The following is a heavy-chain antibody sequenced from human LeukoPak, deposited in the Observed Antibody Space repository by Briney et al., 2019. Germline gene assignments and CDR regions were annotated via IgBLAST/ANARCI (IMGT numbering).Heavy chain of an antibody. CDR3: AKDPHSSSWYYFDS. Sequence: GGSLRLSCAASGFTFSSYWMHWVRQAPGKGLVWVSRINTDGSIATYADSVKGRFTISRDNSKNTLYLQMNSLRAEDTAFYYCAKDPHSSSWYYFDSWGQGTLVTVSS. J-gene: IGHJ4*02. CDR1: GFTFSSYW. V-gene: IGHV3-74*01. CDR2: INTDGSIA. D-gene: IGHD6-13*01.